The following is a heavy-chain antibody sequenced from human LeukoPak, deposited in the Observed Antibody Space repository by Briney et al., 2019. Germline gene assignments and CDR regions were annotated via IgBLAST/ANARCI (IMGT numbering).Heavy chain of an antibody. CDR1: GFTFSSYG. CDR2: IRYDGSNK. D-gene: IGHD6-13*01. CDR3: ARGYATRGRGSSVGFDY. V-gene: IGHV3-30*02. Sequence: QPGGSLRLSCAASGFTFSSYGMHWVRQAPGKGLEWVAFIRYDGSNKYYADSVKGRLTISRDNAKNTLYLQMNSLRAEDTAVYYCARGYATRGRGSSVGFDYWGQGALVTVSS. J-gene: IGHJ4*02.